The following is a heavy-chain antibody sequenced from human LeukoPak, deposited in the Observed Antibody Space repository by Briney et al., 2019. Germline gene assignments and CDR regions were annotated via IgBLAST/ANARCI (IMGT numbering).Heavy chain of an antibody. Sequence: SETLSLTCAVYGGSFSGYYWSWIRQPPGKGLEWIGEITPSGSTDYNPSLKSRVTISVDTSKNQFSLKLSSVTAADTAVYYCARGLYYYGSGSYYNWFDPWGQGTLVTVSS. CDR3: ARGLYYYGSGSYYNWFDP. J-gene: IGHJ5*02. D-gene: IGHD3-10*01. CDR2: ITPSGST. CDR1: GGSFSGYY. V-gene: IGHV4-34*01.